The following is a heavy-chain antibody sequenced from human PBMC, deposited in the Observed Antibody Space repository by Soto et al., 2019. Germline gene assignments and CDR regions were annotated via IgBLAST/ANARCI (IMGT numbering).Heavy chain of an antibody. CDR3: ARNTSGRQGSAFDI. Sequence: GGSLRLSCAASGFTFSSSAMTWVRQAPGKGLEWVSAISGGGSVTYYTDSVKGRFTISRDNSKNTLYLQMNSLRAEDTAVYYCARNTSGRQGSAFDIWGQGTMVTV. V-gene: IGHV3-23*01. D-gene: IGHD6-19*01. CDR2: ISGGGSVT. CDR1: GFTFSSSA. J-gene: IGHJ3*02.